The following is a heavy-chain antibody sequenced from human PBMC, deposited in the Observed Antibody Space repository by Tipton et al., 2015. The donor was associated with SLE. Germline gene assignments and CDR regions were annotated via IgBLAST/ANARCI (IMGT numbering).Heavy chain of an antibody. V-gene: IGHV5-51*03. CDR2: IYPGDSDT. D-gene: IGHD3-22*01. J-gene: IGHJ3*01. CDR1: GYRFTTYW. Sequence: QLVQSGAEVKKPGESLKISCKASGYRFTTYWIGWVRQMPGKGLEWMGIIYPGDSDTRYSPPFQGHVTTSADKSITTAFLQWNSTKASDTAMYYCARITSNGYYYGAFDFWGQGTMAPVSS. CDR3: ARITSNGYYYGAFDF.